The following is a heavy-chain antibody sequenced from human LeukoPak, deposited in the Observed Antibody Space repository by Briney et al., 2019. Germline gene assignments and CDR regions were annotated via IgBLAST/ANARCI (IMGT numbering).Heavy chain of an antibody. Sequence: ASVKVSCKASGYTFSDNHMYWIRQAPGQGLECMGWISPNSGGTNYAQKFQGGITMTGDTPISTGYMELSSLRSDDTAVYYCARELGRNAFDVWGQGTMVTVSS. CDR3: ARELGRNAFDV. V-gene: IGHV1-2*02. J-gene: IGHJ3*01. CDR1: GYTFSDNH. CDR2: ISPNSGGT. D-gene: IGHD7-27*01.